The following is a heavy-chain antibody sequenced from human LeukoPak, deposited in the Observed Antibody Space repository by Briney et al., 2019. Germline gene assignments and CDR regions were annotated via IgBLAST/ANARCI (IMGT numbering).Heavy chain of an antibody. CDR3: ARVHSGSYYADYYYYMDV. CDR1: GGSISSYY. V-gene: IGHV4-59*07. J-gene: IGHJ6*03. CDR2: IYYSGST. Sequence: SDTLSLICTVSGGSISSYYWSWIRQPPGKGLEWIGYIYYSGSTNYNPSLKSRVTISVDTSKNQFSLKLSSVTAADTAVYYCARVHSGSYYADYYYYMDVWGKGTTVTVSS. D-gene: IGHD1-26*01.